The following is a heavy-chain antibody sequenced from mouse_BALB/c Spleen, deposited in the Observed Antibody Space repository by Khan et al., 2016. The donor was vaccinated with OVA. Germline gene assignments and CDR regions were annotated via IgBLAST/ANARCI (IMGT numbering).Heavy chain of an antibody. V-gene: IGHV1S41*01. Sequence: DLVKPGASVKLSCRASGYTFTSYWINWIKQRPGQGLEWIGRIAPGSGSTSYNEKFKAKAILTVDKSSSTAHIQFSSLPSEDSAVCFCARSNYYGSGLYAMDYWGQGTSVTVSS. J-gene: IGHJ4*01. CDR1: GYTFTSYW. CDR3: ARSNYYGSGLYAMDY. CDR2: IAPGSGST. D-gene: IGHD1-1*01.